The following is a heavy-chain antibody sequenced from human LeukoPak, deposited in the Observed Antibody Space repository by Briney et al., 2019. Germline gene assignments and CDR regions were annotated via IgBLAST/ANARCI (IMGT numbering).Heavy chain of an antibody. CDR2: ISWNSGSI. J-gene: IGHJ6*02. CDR1: GFTFDDYA. V-gene: IGHV3-9*01. Sequence: GRSLRLSCAASGFTFDDYAMHWVRQAPGKGLEWVSGISWNSGSIGYADSVKGRFTISRDNAKNSLYLQMNSLRAEDTALYYCAKVVTSYYYYGMDVWGQGTTVTVSS. CDR3: AKVVTSYYYYGMDV. D-gene: IGHD2-2*01.